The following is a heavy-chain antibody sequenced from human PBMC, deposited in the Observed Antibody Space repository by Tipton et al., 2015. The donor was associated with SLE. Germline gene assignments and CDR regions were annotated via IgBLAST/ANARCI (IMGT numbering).Heavy chain of an antibody. V-gene: IGHV3-33*03. CDR2: TWFDDSQK. CDR1: GFTFGSYG. J-gene: IGHJ5*02. Sequence: RSLRLSCAGSGFTFGSYGLHWVRQAPGKGLEWVALTWFDDSQKFYADSVKGRFTVSRDNSKNSLYLQMLSLRPEDTAFYFCAKGGNGHTSGIYSWGPGTLVTVSS. D-gene: IGHD3-10*01. CDR3: AKGGNGHTSGIYS.